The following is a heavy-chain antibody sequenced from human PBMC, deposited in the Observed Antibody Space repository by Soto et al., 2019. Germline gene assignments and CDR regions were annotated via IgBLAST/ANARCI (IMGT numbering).Heavy chain of an antibody. CDR3: ARSAKSVIGEPPPTSLDY. CDR1: GGSFSGYY. D-gene: IGHD1-26*01. V-gene: IGHV4-34*01. CDR2: INHSGST. Sequence: LSLTCDVYGGSFSGYYWSWIRQPPGKGLEWIGEINHSGSTNYNPSLKSRVTISVDTSKNQFSLKLSSVTAADTAVYYCARSAKSVIGEPPPTSLDYWGQGTLVTVSS. J-gene: IGHJ4*02.